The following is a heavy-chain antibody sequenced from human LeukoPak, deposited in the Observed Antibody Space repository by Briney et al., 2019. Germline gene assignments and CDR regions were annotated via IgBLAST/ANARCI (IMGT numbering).Heavy chain of an antibody. CDR3: TTDVMSDPITMVRGVISVSFDY. J-gene: IGHJ4*02. D-gene: IGHD3-10*01. CDR1: GFTFSNAW. Sequence: SGGSLRLSCAASGFTFSNAWMSWVRQAPGKGLEWVGRIKSKTDGRTTAYAALVTGRFTISRDDSKNTLYLQMNSLKTEDTAVYYCTTDVMSDPITMVRGVISVSFDYWGQGTLVTVS. CDR2: IKSKTDGRTT. V-gene: IGHV3-15*01.